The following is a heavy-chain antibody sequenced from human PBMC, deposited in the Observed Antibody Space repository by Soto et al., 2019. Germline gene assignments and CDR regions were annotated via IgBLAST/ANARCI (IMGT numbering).Heavy chain of an antibody. Sequence: SVTVPCKASGYTFTKFGISWVGQAPGQGLEWMGWISAYNGNTNYAQNFQGRVTMTTDTSTSTAYMELRSLRSDDTAVYYCARVKGSGYHNWFDPWGQGTLVTVSS. CDR3: ARVKGSGYHNWFDP. CDR1: GYTFTKFG. J-gene: IGHJ5*02. V-gene: IGHV1-18*01. CDR2: ISAYNGNT. D-gene: IGHD3-22*01.